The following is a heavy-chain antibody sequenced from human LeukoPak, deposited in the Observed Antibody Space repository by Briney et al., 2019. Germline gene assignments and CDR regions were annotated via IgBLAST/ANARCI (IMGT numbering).Heavy chain of an antibody. Sequence: SETLSLTCTVSGGSLSSYYWSWIRQPAGKGLEWIGRIYTSGSTNYNPSLKSRVTMSVDTSKNQFSLKLSSVTAADTAVYYCARDREGSGWYLIDYWGQGTLVTVSS. CDR3: ARDREGSGWYLIDY. V-gene: IGHV4-4*07. CDR2: IYTSGST. D-gene: IGHD6-19*01. J-gene: IGHJ4*02. CDR1: GGSLSSYY.